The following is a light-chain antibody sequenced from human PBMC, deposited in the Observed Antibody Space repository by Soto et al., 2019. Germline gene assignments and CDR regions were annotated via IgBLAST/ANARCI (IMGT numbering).Light chain of an antibody. CDR3: QQYRSSTT. J-gene: IGKJ1*01. CDR1: QSVSSSY. V-gene: IGKV3-20*01. CDR2: GAS. Sequence: ERVMTQSPATLYLSPGERATLSCRASQSVSSSYLAWYQQKPGQAPRLLIYGASSRATGIPDRFSGSGSGTDFTLTISRLEPEDFASYYCQQYRSSTTFGQGTKV.